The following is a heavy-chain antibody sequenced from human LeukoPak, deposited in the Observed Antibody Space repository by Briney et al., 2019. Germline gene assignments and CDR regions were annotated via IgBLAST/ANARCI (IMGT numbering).Heavy chain of an antibody. Sequence: GGSLRLSCAASGFTFSSYAMSWVRQAPGKGLEWVSAISGSGGSTYYADSVKGRFTISRDNSKNTLYLQMNSLRAEDTAVYYCAKGAVVTKGRYYGMDVWGQGTTVTVSS. D-gene: IGHD4-23*01. CDR2: ISGSGGST. CDR3: AKGAVVTKGRYYGMDV. CDR1: GFTFSSYA. J-gene: IGHJ6*02. V-gene: IGHV3-23*01.